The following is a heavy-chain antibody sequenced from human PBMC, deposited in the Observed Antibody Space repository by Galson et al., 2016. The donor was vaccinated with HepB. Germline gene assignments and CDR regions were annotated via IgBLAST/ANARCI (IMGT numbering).Heavy chain of an antibody. D-gene: IGHD3-22*01. J-gene: IGHJ4*02. V-gene: IGHV3-49*03. CDR1: GFAFDEYA. Sequence: SLRLSCAASGFAFDEYAMSWFRQAPGKGLEWVGFIRSKSYGETTDLAASVKGRFTISRDNSANIAYMHMDSLQTEDTTVYYCSRDMIYYDSGGFFFRYYFDPWGPGTLVTVSS. CDR2: IRSKSYGETT. CDR3: SRDMIYYDSGGFFFRYYFDP.